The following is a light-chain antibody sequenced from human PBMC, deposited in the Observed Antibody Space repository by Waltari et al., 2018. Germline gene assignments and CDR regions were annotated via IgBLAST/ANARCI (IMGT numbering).Light chain of an antibody. CDR2: KDT. J-gene: IGLJ2*01. CDR3: QSSDSTTTYDI. V-gene: IGLV3-25*03. CDR1: AFPKHN. Sequence: SYELTQPPPVAVSPGQTARITCSAAAFPKHNPSWYQQKSGQAPVLVIYKDTERPSGIPERFSGSSSGTTVTLTISGVQAEDEADYYCQSSDSTTTYDIFGGGTRLTVL.